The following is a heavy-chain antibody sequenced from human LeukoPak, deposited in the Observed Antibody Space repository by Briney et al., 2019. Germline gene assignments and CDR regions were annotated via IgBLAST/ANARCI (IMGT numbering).Heavy chain of an antibody. V-gene: IGHV3-21*01. Sequence: GGSLRLSCAASGFTFTSYWMHWVRQAPGKGLEWVSSISTTGTYIYYADTVKGRFTVSRDNAKNSVFLQMNSLRAEDTAVYYCARDPGHCSSTSCYKFFDYWGQGTLVTVSS. CDR3: ARDPGHCSSTSCYKFFDY. J-gene: IGHJ4*02. D-gene: IGHD2-2*02. CDR2: ISTTGTYI. CDR1: GFTFTSYW.